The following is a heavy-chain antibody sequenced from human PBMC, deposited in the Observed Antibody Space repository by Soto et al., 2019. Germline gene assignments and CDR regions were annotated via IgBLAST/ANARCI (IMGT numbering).Heavy chain of an antibody. CDR2: INPYNGDT. D-gene: IGHD6-19*01. V-gene: IGHV1-18*04. CDR3: ARDPVAGHFDH. Sequence: QIQLVQSGGEVRTAGASVRVSCKTSGYPFTSYDISWVRQAPGQGLEWMGWINPYNGDTNYTQKFQGRVTMTKDTSTTTAYMELRSLTLDDTAVYFCARDPVAGHFDHWGQGTLVTVSS. J-gene: IGHJ4*02. CDR1: GYPFTSYD.